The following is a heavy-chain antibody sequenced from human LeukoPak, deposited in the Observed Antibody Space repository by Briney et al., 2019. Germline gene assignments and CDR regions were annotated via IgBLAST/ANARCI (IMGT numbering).Heavy chain of an antibody. CDR3: ARGDRKLWSQTYYFDY. V-gene: IGHV4-59*01. J-gene: IGHJ4*02. Sequence: SETLSLTCTVSGGSISSYYWSWIRQPPGKGLEWIGYIYYSGSTNYNPSLKSRVTISVDASKNQFSLKLSSVTAADTVVYYCARGDRKLWSQTYYFDYWGQGTLVTVSS. D-gene: IGHD5-18*01. CDR2: IYYSGST. CDR1: GGSISSYY.